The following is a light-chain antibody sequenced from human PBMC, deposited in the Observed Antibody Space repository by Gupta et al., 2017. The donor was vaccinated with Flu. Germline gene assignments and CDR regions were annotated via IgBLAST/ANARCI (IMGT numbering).Light chain of an antibody. V-gene: IGLV3-21*02. J-gene: IGLJ3*02. CDR3: QVWDDDSAHQGV. CDR2: DDS. Sequence: SYALTQALSVSVAPGQTARITCGGNNIAIKSVHWYQQKSGQAPFLFIYDDSDRPSGIPERCSSSNSGNTATLTISSVDDGGEADYYCQVWDDDSAHQGVFGGGTKLTGL. CDR1: NIAIKS.